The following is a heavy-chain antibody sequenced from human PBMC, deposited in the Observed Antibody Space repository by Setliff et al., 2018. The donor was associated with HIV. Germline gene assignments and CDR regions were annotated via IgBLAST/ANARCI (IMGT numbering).Heavy chain of an antibody. CDR2: IYHSGST. CDR1: GGSIRSGSYY. V-gene: IGHV4-31*03. J-gene: IGHJ4*02. D-gene: IGHD5-18*01. CDR3: ARGTSNTAMESYYFDY. Sequence: PSETLSLTCTVAGGSIRSGSYYWSWIRQHPEKGLEWIGYIYHSGSTYYNPSLKSRVSISIDMSKNQFYLKLNSVTAADTAVYYCARGTSNTAMESYYFDYWGQGTLVTVSS.